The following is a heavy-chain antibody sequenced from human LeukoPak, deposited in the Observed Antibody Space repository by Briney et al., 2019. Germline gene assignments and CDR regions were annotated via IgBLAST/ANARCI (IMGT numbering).Heavy chain of an antibody. CDR1: GYTFTGYY. V-gene: IGHV1-18*04. D-gene: IGHD3-22*01. J-gene: IGHJ4*02. Sequence: AASVKVSCKASGYTFTGYYMHWVRQAPGQGLEWMGWISAYNGNTNYAQKLQGRVTMTTDTSTSTAYMELRSLRSDDTAVYYCARDPLAAYYYDSSGYYGIDYWGQGTLVTVSS. CDR2: ISAYNGNT. CDR3: ARDPLAAYYYDSSGYYGIDY.